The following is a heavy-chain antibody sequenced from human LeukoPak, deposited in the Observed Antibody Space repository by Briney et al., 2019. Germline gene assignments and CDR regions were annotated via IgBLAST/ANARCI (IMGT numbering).Heavy chain of an antibody. CDR1: GYTFTGYY. J-gene: IGHJ5*02. Sequence: GASVKVSCKASGYTFTGYYMHWVRQAPGQGLEWMGWINPNSGGTNYAQKFQGRVTMTRDTSISTAYMELSRLRSDDTAVYFCARDLVHSSSSWLGGWFDPWGQGTLVTVSS. CDR3: ARDLVHSSSSWLGGWFDP. CDR2: INPNSGGT. V-gene: IGHV1-2*02. D-gene: IGHD6-13*01.